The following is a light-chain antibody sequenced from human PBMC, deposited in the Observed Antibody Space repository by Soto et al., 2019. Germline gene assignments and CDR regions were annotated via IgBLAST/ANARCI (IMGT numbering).Light chain of an antibody. CDR1: QSVRRT. CDR3: QQYNNWPPYT. CDR2: GAS. V-gene: IGKV3-15*01. J-gene: IGKJ2*01. Sequence: EIVMTQSPATLSVSPGERATLSCRASQSVRRTLAWYQQKPGKAPRLLFYGASTRATGIPARFSGSGPGTEFTLTISSLQSEDFAVYYCQQYNNWPPYTFGQGTKLEIK.